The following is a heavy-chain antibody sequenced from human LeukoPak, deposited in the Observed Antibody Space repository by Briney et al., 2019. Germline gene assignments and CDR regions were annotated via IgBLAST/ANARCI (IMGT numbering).Heavy chain of an antibody. J-gene: IGHJ4*02. CDR1: GFTFSSYE. CDR2: ITGSGTII. CDR3: ARAGERIFDY. V-gene: IGHV3-48*03. Sequence: GSLRLSCAASGFTFSSYEMNWVRQAPGKGLEWVSFITGSGTIIYYADSVKGRFNISRDNAKNSLYLQMNSLRAEDTAVYYCARAGERIFDYWGQGTLVTVSS. D-gene: IGHD7-27*01.